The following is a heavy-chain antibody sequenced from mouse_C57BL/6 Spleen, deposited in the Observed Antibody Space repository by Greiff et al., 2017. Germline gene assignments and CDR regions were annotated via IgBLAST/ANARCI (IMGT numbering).Heavy chain of an antibody. CDR1: GYTFTSYW. J-gene: IGHJ2*01. CDR3: ATTVVASYYFDY. Sequence: QVQLQQPGAELVKPGASVKMSCKASGYTFTSYWITWVKQRPGQGLEWIGDIYPGSGSTNYNEKFKSKATLTVDTSSSTAYMQLSSPTSEDSAVYYCATTVVASYYFDYWGQGTTLTVSS. CDR2: IYPGSGST. D-gene: IGHD1-1*01. V-gene: IGHV1-55*01.